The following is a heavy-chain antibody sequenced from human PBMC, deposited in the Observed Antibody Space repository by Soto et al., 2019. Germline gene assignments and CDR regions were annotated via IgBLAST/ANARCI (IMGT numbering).Heavy chain of an antibody. CDR2: IIPIFGTA. CDR3: ARCSVVVTEYGMDV. D-gene: IGHD2-21*02. J-gene: IGHJ6*02. CDR1: GATFSSYA. Sequence: SVKVSCKACGATFSSYAIRWVRQAPGQGLEWMGGIIPIFGTANYAQKFQGRVTITADKSTSTAYMELSSLRSEDTAVYYCARCSVVVTEYGMDVSGQGTTVTVS. V-gene: IGHV1-69*06.